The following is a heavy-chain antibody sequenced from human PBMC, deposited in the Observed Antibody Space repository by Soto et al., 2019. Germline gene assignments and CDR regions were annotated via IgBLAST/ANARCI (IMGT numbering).Heavy chain of an antibody. CDR1: GFTFSSYA. Sequence: GGSLRLSCAASGFTFSSYAMSWVRQAPGKGLEWVSAISGSGGSTYYADSVKGRFTISRDNSKNTLYLQMNSLRAEDTAVYYCAVEASEIKGGYIYMIAAAGMEYFQHWGQGTLVTVSS. J-gene: IGHJ1*01. V-gene: IGHV3-23*01. CDR2: ISGSGGST. CDR3: AVEASEIKGGYIYMIAAAGMEYFQH. D-gene: IGHD6-13*01.